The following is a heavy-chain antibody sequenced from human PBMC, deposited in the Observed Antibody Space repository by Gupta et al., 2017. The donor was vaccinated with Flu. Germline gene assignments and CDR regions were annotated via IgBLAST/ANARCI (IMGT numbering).Heavy chain of an antibody. CDR2: IGPSGSTT. Sequence: IRQAAGMRTEWVSYIGPSGSTTSYSDSVKGRFTISRDNGKKSVYLQMNSLRDDDTAIYFCAREGGNENWFDPWGQGTPVNVSS. CDR3: AREGGNENWFDP. D-gene: IGHD1-1*01. V-gene: IGHV3-11*01. J-gene: IGHJ5*02.